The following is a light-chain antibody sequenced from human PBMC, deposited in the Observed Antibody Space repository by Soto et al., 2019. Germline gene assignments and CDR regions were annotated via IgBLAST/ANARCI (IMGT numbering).Light chain of an antibody. CDR3: QQRSNWPPIT. CDR2: EAS. Sequence: EIVLTQSPGTLSLSPGESATLSCRASQTVSITYLTWYQQRPGQPPRLXIHEASHRAAGIPARFSGSGFGTDFTLTISSLETEDAAVYYCQQRSNWPPITFGQGTRLEIK. V-gene: IGKV3-11*01. CDR1: QTVSITY. J-gene: IGKJ5*01.